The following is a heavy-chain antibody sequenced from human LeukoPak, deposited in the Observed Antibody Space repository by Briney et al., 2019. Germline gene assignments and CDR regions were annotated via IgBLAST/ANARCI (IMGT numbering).Heavy chain of an antibody. CDR2: ISDRGGA. CDR1: GGSISDYD. J-gene: IGHJ4*02. V-gene: IGHV4-59*08. CDR3: ARLPPH. Sequence: SETLSLTCSVSGGSISDYDWSWIRQPPGKEPEWLGNISDRGGATYNPSLKSRVTMSVDTSKTHFSLELNSVTAADTAVYYCARLPPHWGQGTLVTVSS.